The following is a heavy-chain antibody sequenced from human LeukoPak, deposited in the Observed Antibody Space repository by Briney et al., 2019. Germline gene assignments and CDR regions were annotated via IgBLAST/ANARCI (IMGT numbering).Heavy chain of an antibody. J-gene: IGHJ4*02. V-gene: IGHV1-2*02. CDR3: ARDQYGYFDY. D-gene: IGHD3-10*01. CDR1: GYTFTGYY. Sequence: ASVKVSCKASGYTFTGYYIHWVRLAPGQGLEWMGWINPNSGGTNYAQKFQGRVTMTRDTSISTAYMELSRLRSDDTAVYYCARDQYGYFDYWGQGTLVTVSS. CDR2: INPNSGGT.